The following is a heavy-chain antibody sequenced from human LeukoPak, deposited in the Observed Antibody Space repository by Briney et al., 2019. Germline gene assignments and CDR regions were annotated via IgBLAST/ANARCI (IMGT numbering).Heavy chain of an antibody. Sequence: GGSLRLSCAACGFTFSIYAMSWVRQAPGKGLEWVSAISGSGGSTYYADSVKGRFTISRDNSKNTLYLQMNSLRAEDTAVYYCAKSNYDFWSGYPTDAFDIWGQGTMVTVSS. J-gene: IGHJ3*02. CDR1: GFTFSIYA. D-gene: IGHD3-3*01. V-gene: IGHV3-23*01. CDR3: AKSNYDFWSGYPTDAFDI. CDR2: ISGSGGST.